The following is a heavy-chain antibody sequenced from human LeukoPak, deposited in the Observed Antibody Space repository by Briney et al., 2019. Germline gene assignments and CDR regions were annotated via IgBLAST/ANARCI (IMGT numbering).Heavy chain of an antibody. V-gene: IGHV6-1*01. CDR1: GDSVSSNSAA. CDR3: ARAGSGWWGGYFDY. D-gene: IGHD6-19*01. J-gene: IGHJ4*02. CDR2: TYYRSKWYN. Sequence: TSQTLSLTCAISGDSVSSNSAAGNWIRHSPSRGLEWLGRTYYRSKWYNDYAVSVKSRLTINPDTSKNQFSLQLNSVTPEDTAVYYCARAGSGWWGGYFDYWGQGTLVTVSS.